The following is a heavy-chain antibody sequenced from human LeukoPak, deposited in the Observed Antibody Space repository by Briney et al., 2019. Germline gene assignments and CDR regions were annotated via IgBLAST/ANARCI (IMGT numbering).Heavy chain of an antibody. V-gene: IGHV1-69*05. CDR3: SRGKYSSSFVNYYYYMDV. D-gene: IGHD6-13*01. CDR2: IIPIFGTA. Sequence: SVKVSCKASGGTFSSYAISWVRQAPGQGLEWMGRIIPIFGTANYAQKFQGRVTITTDESTSTAYMELSSLRSEDTAVYYCSRGKYSSSFVNYYYYMDVWRQGTTVTVSS. J-gene: IGHJ6*03. CDR1: GGTFSSYA.